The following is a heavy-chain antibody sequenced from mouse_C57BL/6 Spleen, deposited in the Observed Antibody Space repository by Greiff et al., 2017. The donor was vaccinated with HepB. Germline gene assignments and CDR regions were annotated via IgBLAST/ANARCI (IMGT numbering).Heavy chain of an antibody. J-gene: IGHJ4*01. CDR3: AKLGDYYAMDY. CDR2: INPGSGGT. D-gene: IGHD4-1*01. V-gene: IGHV1-54*01. Sequence: VQLQQSGAELVRPGTSVKVSCKASGYAFTNYLIEWVKQRPGQGLEWIGVINPGSGGTNYNEKFKGKATLTADKSSSTAYMQLSSLTSEDSAVYFCAKLGDYYAMDYWGQVTSVTVSS. CDR1: GYAFTNYL.